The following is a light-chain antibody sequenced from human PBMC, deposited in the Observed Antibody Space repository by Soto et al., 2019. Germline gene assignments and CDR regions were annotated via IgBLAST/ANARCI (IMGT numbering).Light chain of an antibody. V-gene: IGLV2-14*01. J-gene: IGLJ3*02. CDR2: EVS. CDR1: SRDVGGYNY. CDR3: YSYTSSNTPV. Sequence: QSALTQPASVSGSPGQSIPISCTGTSRDVGGYNYVSWYQQHPGKAPKLMIYEVSNRPSGVSNRFSGSKSANTASLTISGLQAEDEADYYCYSYTSSNTPVFGGGTKLTVL.